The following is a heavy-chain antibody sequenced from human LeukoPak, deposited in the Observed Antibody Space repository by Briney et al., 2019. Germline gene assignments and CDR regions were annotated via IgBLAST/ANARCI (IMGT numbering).Heavy chain of an antibody. CDR1: GYTFTSTD. CDR3: ARGREYSSGPGFDY. J-gene: IGHJ4*02. V-gene: IGHV1-8*01. D-gene: IGHD3-22*01. Sequence: ASVKVSCKASGYTFTSTDTNWVRQATGQGLEWMGWMNPNSGNTGYAQKFQGRVTMTRNTSINTAYMELSSLRSEDTAVYYCARGREYSSGPGFDYWAQGTLVTVSS. CDR2: MNPNSGNT.